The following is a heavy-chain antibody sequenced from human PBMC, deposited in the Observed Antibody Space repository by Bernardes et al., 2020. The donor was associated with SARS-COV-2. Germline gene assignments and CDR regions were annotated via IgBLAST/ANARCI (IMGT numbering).Heavy chain of an antibody. CDR1: GFSFRDAW. V-gene: IGHV3-23*01. D-gene: IGHD6-19*01. J-gene: IGHJ4*02. CDR2: ISCSGGST. CDR3: AKAQTSVAGPNRFDY. Sequence: GGSLRLSCAASGFSFRDAWMSWVRQAPGKGLEWVSAISCSGGSTYYADSVKGRFTISRDNSKNTLYLQMNSLRAEDTAVYYCAKAQTSVAGPNRFDYWGQGTLVTVSS.